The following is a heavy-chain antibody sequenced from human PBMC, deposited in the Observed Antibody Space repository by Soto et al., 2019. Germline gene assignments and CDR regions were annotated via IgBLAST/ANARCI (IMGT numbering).Heavy chain of an antibody. D-gene: IGHD3-22*01. Sequence: ASVKVSCKASGYTFTSYAISWVRQAPGQGLEWLGWISTHNGHTKYAQKVQGRVTMTTDTSTSTAYMELRSLTSDDTAVYYCAREHFYDSRWDSWGQG. J-gene: IGHJ4*02. CDR2: ISTHNGHT. CDR3: AREHFYDSRWDS. CDR1: GYTFTSYA. V-gene: IGHV1-18*04.